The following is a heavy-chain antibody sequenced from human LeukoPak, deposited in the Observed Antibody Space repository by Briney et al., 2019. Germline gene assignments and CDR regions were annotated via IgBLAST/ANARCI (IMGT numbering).Heavy chain of an antibody. J-gene: IGHJ3*02. D-gene: IGHD2-15*01. Sequence: PGGSLRPSCAASGFTFSSYAMHWVRQAPGKGLEWVAVISYDGSNKYYADSVKGRFTISRDDSKNTLYLQMNSLRAEDTAVYYCARDGPSLRYCSGGSCSGDAFDIWGQGTMVTVSS. CDR1: GFTFSSYA. V-gene: IGHV3-30*04. CDR3: ARDGPSLRYCSGGSCSGDAFDI. CDR2: ISYDGSNK.